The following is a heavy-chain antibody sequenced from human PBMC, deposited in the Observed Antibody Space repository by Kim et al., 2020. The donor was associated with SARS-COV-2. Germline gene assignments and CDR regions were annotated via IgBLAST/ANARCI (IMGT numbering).Heavy chain of an antibody. Sequence: SETLSLTCAVYGGSFSGYYWSWIRQPPGKGLEWIGEINHSGSTNYNPSLKSRVTISVDTSKNQFSLKLSSVTAADTAVYYCARHPLGYSYGKYYYGMDVWGQGTTVTVSS. V-gene: IGHV4-34*01. J-gene: IGHJ6*02. D-gene: IGHD5-18*01. CDR2: INHSGST. CDR3: ARHPLGYSYGKYYYGMDV. CDR1: GGSFSGYY.